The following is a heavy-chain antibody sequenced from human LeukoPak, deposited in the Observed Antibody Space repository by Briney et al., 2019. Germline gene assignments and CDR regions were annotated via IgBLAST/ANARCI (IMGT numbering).Heavy chain of an antibody. J-gene: IGHJ4*02. CDR2: INPSGGSP. D-gene: IGHD5-18*01. Sequence: ASVKVSCKASGYTFTSYYMHWVRQAPGQGLEWMGIINPSGGSPTYAQKFQGRVTMTRDTSTTTLYMELSSLRSEDMAVYYCARDKGGDGGYSYGWEYYFDYWGQGTLVTVSS. CDR1: GYTFTSYY. V-gene: IGHV1-46*01. CDR3: ARDKGGDGGYSYGWEYYFDY.